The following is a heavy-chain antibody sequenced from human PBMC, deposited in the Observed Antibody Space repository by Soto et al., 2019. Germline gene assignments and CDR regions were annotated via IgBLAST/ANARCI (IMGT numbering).Heavy chain of an antibody. CDR2: IDPGDSDT. D-gene: IGHD6-13*01. Sequence: IAFQGCGCIVTRYPIGWVPPMPGKGLEWMGIIDPGDSDTRYSPSFQGQVTVAADKSISTAYLKWSTVKASDTDMYYCARHYSRRWSLDYWGQGNLVTVSS. CDR3: ARHYSRRWSLDY. CDR1: GCIVTRYP. J-gene: IGHJ4*02. V-gene: IGHV5-51*01.